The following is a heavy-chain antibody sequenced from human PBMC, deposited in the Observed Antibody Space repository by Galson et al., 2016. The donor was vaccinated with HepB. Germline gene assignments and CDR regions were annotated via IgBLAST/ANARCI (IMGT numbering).Heavy chain of an antibody. V-gene: IGHV3-48*03. D-gene: IGHD1-14*01. CDR3: VRGGTTRNDH. J-gene: IGHJ5*02. Sequence: SLRLSCAASGFTFDYYEMNWVRQASGKGLEWVAYITANGRTTQYADSVKGRFTISRDNAKETVSLRMNSLRREDTALYFCVRGGTTRNDHWGQGTLVTVSS. CDR2: ITANGRTT. CDR1: GFTFDYYE.